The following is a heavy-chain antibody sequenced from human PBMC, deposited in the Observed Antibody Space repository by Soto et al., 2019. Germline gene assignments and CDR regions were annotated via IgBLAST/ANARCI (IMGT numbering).Heavy chain of an antibody. CDR2: ISAYNGNT. Sequence: ASVKVSCKASGYTFTSYGISWVRQAPGQGLEWMGWISAYNGNTNYAQKLQGRVTMTTDTSTSTAYMELRSLRSDDTAVYYCARAYCGGDCYSGSEYFQHWGQGTLVTVSS. V-gene: IGHV1-18*01. J-gene: IGHJ1*01. D-gene: IGHD2-21*02. CDR3: ARAYCGGDCYSGSEYFQH. CDR1: GYTFTSYG.